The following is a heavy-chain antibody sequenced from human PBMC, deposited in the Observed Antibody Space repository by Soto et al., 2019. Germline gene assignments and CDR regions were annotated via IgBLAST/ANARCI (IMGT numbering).Heavy chain of an antibody. Sequence: GGSLRLSCAASGFTFSSYAMSWVRQAPGKGLEWVSAISGSGGSTYYADSVKGRFTISRDNSKNTLYLQMNSLRAEDTAVYYCAKATPYCSSTSCYVDYYYGMGVWGQGTTVTVSS. CDR2: ISGSGGST. D-gene: IGHD2-2*01. V-gene: IGHV3-23*01. CDR3: AKATPYCSSTSCYVDYYYGMGV. J-gene: IGHJ6*02. CDR1: GFTFSSYA.